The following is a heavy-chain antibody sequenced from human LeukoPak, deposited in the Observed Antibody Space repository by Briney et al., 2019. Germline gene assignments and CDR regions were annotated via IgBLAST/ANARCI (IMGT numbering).Heavy chain of an antibody. CDR3: ARDRLQLAPPPSAFDI. Sequence: GGSLRLSCAASGFTFSSYWMHWVRHAPGKGLVWVSRINSDGSSTSYADSVKGRFTISRDNAKNTLYLQMNSLRAEDTAVYYCARDRLQLAPPPSAFDIWGQGTMVTVSS. J-gene: IGHJ3*02. CDR2: INSDGSST. V-gene: IGHV3-74*01. CDR1: GFTFSSYW. D-gene: IGHD6-13*01.